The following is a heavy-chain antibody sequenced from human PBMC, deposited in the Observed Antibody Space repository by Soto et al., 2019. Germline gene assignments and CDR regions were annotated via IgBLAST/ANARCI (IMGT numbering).Heavy chain of an antibody. Sequence: SETLSLTCTVSGGSISSYYWSWIRQPPGKGLEWIGYIYYSGSTNYNPSLKSRVTISVDTSKNQFSLKLSSVTAADTAVYYCARLPYPYGDLRDYWGQGTLVTVSS. D-gene: IGHD4-17*01. CDR2: IYYSGST. CDR3: ARLPYPYGDLRDY. V-gene: IGHV4-59*01. J-gene: IGHJ4*02. CDR1: GGSISSYY.